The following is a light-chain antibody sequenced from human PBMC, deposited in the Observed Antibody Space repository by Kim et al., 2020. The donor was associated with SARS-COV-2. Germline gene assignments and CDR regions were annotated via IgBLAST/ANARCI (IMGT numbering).Light chain of an antibody. CDR1: VVAKTY. V-gene: IGLV3-27*01. Sequence: VSPGQTARITCSGDVVAKTYARWFQQKPGQAPILLIYKYIERPSGIPERFSASTSGTTVTLTISGAQVEDEADYYCYSAADNNVVFGGGTQLTVL. J-gene: IGLJ2*01. CDR2: KYI. CDR3: YSAADNNVV.